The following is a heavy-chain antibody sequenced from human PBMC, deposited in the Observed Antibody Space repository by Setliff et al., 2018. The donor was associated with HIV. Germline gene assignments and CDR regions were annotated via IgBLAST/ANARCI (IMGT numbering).Heavy chain of an antibody. CDR1: GFTVSDNY. Sequence: GGSLRLSCAASGFTVSDNYMSWVRQTPGKGLDWVSYISSSGNTISYDYADSVKGRFTISSDNAKNSLYLQMNSLRAEDTAVYYCARDLVWPYSSRWYDAFDIWGQGTMVTVSS. D-gene: IGHD6-13*01. CDR3: ARDLVWPYSSRWYDAFDI. CDR2: ISSSGNTI. J-gene: IGHJ3*02. V-gene: IGHV3-11*01.